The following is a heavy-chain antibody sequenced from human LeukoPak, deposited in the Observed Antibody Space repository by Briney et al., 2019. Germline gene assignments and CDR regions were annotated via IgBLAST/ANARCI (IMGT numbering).Heavy chain of an antibody. V-gene: IGHV1-46*01. CDR3: ARDANYYGSGSYSYYFDY. D-gene: IGHD3-10*01. Sequence: ASVKVSCKASGYTFTSYYMHWVRQAPGQGLEWMGIISPSGGSTSYAQKFQGRVTMTRDTSTSTVYMELSSLRSEDTAVYYCARDANYYGSGSYSYYFDYWGQGTLVTVSS. J-gene: IGHJ4*02. CDR2: ISPSGGST. CDR1: GYTFTSYY.